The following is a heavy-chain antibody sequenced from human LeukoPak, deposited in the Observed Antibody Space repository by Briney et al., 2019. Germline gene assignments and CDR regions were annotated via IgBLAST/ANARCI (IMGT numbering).Heavy chain of an antibody. CDR2: IYPSWST. CDR1: DGSISNYY. Sequence: SETLSLTCSVSDGSISNYYWIWIRQPAGKGLEGIWRIYPSWSTNYNPSLKSRVTMSIDKSKNQFSLKLSSVTAADTAVYYCAREREGIVIVPPARGAFDIWGQGTMVTVSS. V-gene: IGHV4-4*07. CDR3: AREREGIVIVPPARGAFDI. D-gene: IGHD2-2*01. J-gene: IGHJ3*02.